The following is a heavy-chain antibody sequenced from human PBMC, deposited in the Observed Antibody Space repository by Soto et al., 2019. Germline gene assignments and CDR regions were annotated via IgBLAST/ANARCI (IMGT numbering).Heavy chain of an antibody. J-gene: IGHJ4*02. D-gene: IGHD6-19*01. CDR3: VREGHSGWHFDS. V-gene: IGHV3-7*01. CDR1: GFTFSTYW. CDR2: IKPDGSQS. Sequence: GGSLRLSCEASGFTFSTYWMSWIRQAPGKGLEWVGNIKPDGSQSYIVDSVQGRFTTSRDNARNSVYLQMNSLRAEDTAVYYCVREGHSGWHFDSWGQGALVTVSS.